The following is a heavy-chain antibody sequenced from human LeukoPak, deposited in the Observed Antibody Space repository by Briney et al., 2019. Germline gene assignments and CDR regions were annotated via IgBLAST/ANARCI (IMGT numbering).Heavy chain of an antibody. J-gene: IGHJ4*02. Sequence: PGRSLRLSCAASGFTFSSYAMHWVRQAPGKGLEWVAVISYDGSNKYYADSVKGRFTISRDNSKNTLYLQTNSLRAEDTAVYYCAREVRDILTGYYFDYWGQGTLVTVSS. V-gene: IGHV3-30*04. CDR3: AREVRDILTGYYFDY. D-gene: IGHD3-9*01. CDR2: ISYDGSNK. CDR1: GFTFSSYA.